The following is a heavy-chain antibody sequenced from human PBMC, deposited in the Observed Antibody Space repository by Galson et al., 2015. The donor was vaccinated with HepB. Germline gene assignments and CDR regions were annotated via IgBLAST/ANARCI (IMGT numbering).Heavy chain of an antibody. CDR1: GDSVSGSSGA. CDR3: ARDRAVSGYRGYSNAFDI. J-gene: IGHJ3*02. CDR2: TYYRSNWYN. Sequence: CAISGDSVSGSSGAWTWIRQSPSRGLEWLGRTYYRSNWYNDYAVSVKNRITINPDTSTNQFSLQLNSVTPEDTAVYYCARDRAVSGYRGYSNAFDIWGQGTMVTVSS. D-gene: IGHD5-12*01. V-gene: IGHV6-1*01.